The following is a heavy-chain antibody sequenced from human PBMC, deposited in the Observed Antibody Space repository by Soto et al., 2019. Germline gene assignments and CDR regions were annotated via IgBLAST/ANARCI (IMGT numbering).Heavy chain of an antibody. J-gene: IGHJ6*03. D-gene: IGHD3-9*01. CDR3: AVDDYYMDV. CDR2: ISSGSSTI. Sequence: EVQLVESGGGLVQPGGSLRLSCAASGISFSTYAMNWVRQAPGKGLEWVSYISSGSSTIYYAESVKGRFTISRDNAKNSLFLQMNSLRAEDAAVYYCAVDDYYMDVWGKGTTVTVSS. CDR1: GISFSTYA. V-gene: IGHV3-48*01.